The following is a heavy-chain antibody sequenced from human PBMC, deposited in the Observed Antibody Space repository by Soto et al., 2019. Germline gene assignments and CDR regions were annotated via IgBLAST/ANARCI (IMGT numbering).Heavy chain of an antibody. D-gene: IGHD5-18*01. Sequence: GGSLRLSCAASGFTFSSYWMHWVRQAPGKGLVWVSRINSDGSSTSYADSVKGRFTISRDNAKNTLYLQMNSLRAEDTAVYYCATDPTRSYGGDALDIWGQGTMVTVSS. J-gene: IGHJ3*02. CDR3: ATDPTRSYGGDALDI. V-gene: IGHV3-74*01. CDR1: GFTFSSYW. CDR2: INSDGSST.